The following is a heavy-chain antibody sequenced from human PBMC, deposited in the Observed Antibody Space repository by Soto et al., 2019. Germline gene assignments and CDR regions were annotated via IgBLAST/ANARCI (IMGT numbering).Heavy chain of an antibody. Sequence: QVQLVESGGGLVQPGGSLRLSCAASGFTFSDYYMSWIRQAPGKGLEWVSYISSSGNTIYYAATVKGRFTMSRDNAENSLNIRMNSRRAEDTAVYYCARDGKKFDYIRYDYYNFYMDVWGKGTTVTFSS. D-gene: IGHD4-4*01. CDR1: GFTFSDYY. V-gene: IGHV3-11*01. J-gene: IGHJ6*03. CDR3: ARDGKKFDYIRYDYYNFYMDV. CDR2: ISSSGNTI.